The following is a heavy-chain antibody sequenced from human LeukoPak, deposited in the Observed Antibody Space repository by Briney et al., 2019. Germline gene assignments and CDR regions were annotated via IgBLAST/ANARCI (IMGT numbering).Heavy chain of an antibody. V-gene: IGHV3-21*01. J-gene: IGHJ4*02. CDR3: ARGPTSSGWYGGGY. Sequence: PGGSLRLSCAASGFTFSSYSMNWVRQAPGKGLEWVSSISSSSSYIYYADSVKGRFTIPRDNAKNSLYLQMNSLRAEDTAVYYCARGPTSSGWYGGGYWGQGTLVTVSS. D-gene: IGHD6-19*01. CDR1: GFTFSSYS. CDR2: ISSSSSYI.